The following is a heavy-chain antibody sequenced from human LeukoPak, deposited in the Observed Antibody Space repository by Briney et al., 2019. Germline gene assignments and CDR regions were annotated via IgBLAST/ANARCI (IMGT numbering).Heavy chain of an antibody. V-gene: IGHV3-30*18. D-gene: IGHD3-22*01. CDR1: GFTFSRYG. Sequence: GGSLGLSCAASGFTFSRYGMHWVRQAPGKGLEGVAVISYDGSNKYYADSVKGRFTISRDNSKNTLYLQMNSLRAEDTAVYYCAKGDSSGVTFDYWGQGTLVTVSS. J-gene: IGHJ4*02. CDR2: ISYDGSNK. CDR3: AKGDSSGVTFDY.